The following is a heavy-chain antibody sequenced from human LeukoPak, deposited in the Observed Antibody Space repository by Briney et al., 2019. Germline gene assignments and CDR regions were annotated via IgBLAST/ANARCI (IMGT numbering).Heavy chain of an antibody. CDR3: ARDKLRWEQPYYFDS. CDR2: ISSGSGTI. D-gene: IGHD1-26*01. CDR1: VFTFSTYI. Sequence: GGALRHSCATPVFTFSTYIMNWVCQAPGKGLEWVSYISSGSGTIYYADSVKGRFTISRDNAKNSLYLQMNSLRAEDTAVYYCARDKLRWEQPYYFDSWGQGTLVTVSS. J-gene: IGHJ4*02. V-gene: IGHV3-48*04.